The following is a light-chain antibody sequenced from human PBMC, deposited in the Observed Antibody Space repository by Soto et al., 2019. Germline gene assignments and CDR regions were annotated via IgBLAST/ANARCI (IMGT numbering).Light chain of an antibody. CDR3: SSYTSSSTVI. CDR1: SRDVGGYDY. J-gene: IGLJ2*01. CDR2: DVS. Sequence: QSVLTQPASVSGSPGQSITISCTGTSRDVGGYDYVSWYQQCPGKAPKLMIYDVSYRPSGVSKRFSGPKSGNTASLTISGLQAEDEADYFCSSYTSSSTVIFGGVTKVTVL. V-gene: IGLV2-14*01.